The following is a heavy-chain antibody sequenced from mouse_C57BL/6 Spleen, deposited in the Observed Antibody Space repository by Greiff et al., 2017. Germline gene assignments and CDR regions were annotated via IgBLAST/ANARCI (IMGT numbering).Heavy chain of an antibody. CDR3: ARITTTMYY. D-gene: IGHD1-1*01. V-gene: IGHV1-19*01. Sequence: VQLQQSGPVLVKPGASVKMSCKASGYTFTDYYMNWVKQSPGKSLEWIGVINPYNGGTSYNQKFKGKATLTVDKSSSTAYMELNSLTSEDSAVYYCARITTTMYYRGQGTSVTASS. J-gene: IGHJ4*01. CDR1: GYTFTDYY. CDR2: INPYNGGT.